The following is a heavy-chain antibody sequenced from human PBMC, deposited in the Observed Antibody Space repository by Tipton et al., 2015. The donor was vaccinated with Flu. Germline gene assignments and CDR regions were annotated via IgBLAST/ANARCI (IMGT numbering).Heavy chain of an antibody. Sequence: SLRLSCVASGFTFSSFGMHWVRQAPGKGLEWVAVIWYDGSEKYYADSVKGRFTISRDNSNNTLYLQMNSLRAEDTAVYYCARDESCGDPYNFNYWGQGTLVTVSS. CDR1: GFTFSSFG. CDR2: IWYDGSEK. CDR3: ARDESCGDPYNFNY. J-gene: IGHJ4*02. D-gene: IGHD4-17*01. V-gene: IGHV3-33*08.